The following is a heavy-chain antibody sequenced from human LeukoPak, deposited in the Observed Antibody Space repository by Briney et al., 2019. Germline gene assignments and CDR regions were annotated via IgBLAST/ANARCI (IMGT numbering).Heavy chain of an antibody. V-gene: IGHV3-7*01. D-gene: IGHD2-2*01. CDR3: AREARVVVPAAMDYYYYYMDV. CDR2: IKQDGSEK. J-gene: IGHJ6*03. CDR1: GFTFSSYW. Sequence: GGSLRLSCAASGFTFSSYWMSGVRQAPGRGVGWVANIKQDGSEKYYVDSVKGRFTISRDNAKNSLYLQMNSLRAEDTAVYYCAREARVVVPAAMDYYYYYMDVWGKGTTVTVSS.